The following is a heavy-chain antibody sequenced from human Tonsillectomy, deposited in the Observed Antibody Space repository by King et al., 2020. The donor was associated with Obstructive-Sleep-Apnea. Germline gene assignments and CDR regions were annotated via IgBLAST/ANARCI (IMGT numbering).Heavy chain of an antibody. J-gene: IGHJ6*02. Sequence: VQLVESGGGVVQPGRSLRLSCAASGFTFSTYGMHWVRQAPGKGLEWVAVIWYDGSNKYYADSVKGRFTISRDNSKNTLYLQINSLRAEDTAIYYCARGRYGSGSYYRYYDYYGMDVWGQGTTVTVSS. V-gene: IGHV3-33*01. CDR3: ARGRYGSGSYYRYYDYYGMDV. CDR1: GFTFSTYG. D-gene: IGHD3-10*01. CDR2: IWYDGSNK.